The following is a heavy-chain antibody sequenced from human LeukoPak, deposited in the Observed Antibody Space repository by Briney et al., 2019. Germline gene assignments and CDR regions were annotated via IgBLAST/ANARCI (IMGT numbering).Heavy chain of an antibody. CDR1: EFTFSSYA. Sequence: GGSLRLSCAASEFTFSSYAMHWVRQAPGKGLEWVAVISYDGSNKYYADSVKGRFTISRDNSKNTLYLQMNSLRAEDTAVYYCARVSPGGSGSYTGDYWGQGTLVTVSS. D-gene: IGHD3-10*01. J-gene: IGHJ4*02. CDR3: ARVSPGGSGSYTGDY. V-gene: IGHV3-30*01. CDR2: ISYDGSNK.